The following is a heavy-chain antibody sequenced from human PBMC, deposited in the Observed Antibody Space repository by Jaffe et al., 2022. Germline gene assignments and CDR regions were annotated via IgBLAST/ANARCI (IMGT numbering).Heavy chain of an antibody. V-gene: IGHV3-30*02. CDR1: GFPFSSYG. Sequence: QVQLVESGGGVVQPGGSLRLSCAASGFPFSSYGMHWVRQAPGKGLEWVAFIRYDGSDRYYADSVKGRFTISRDNSKNALYLQMNSLRPEDTAVYYCAKDRGWGPSYFDYWGQGTLVTVSS. CDR2: IRYDGSDR. D-gene: IGHD6-19*01. J-gene: IGHJ4*02. CDR3: AKDRGWGPSYFDY.